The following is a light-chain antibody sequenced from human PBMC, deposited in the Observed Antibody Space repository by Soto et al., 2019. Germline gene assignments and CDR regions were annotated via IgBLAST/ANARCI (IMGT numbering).Light chain of an antibody. Sequence: DIVMTQSPDSLAVSLGERATINCKSSQSVLYSSTTNNYLVWYQQKPGQPPKLLIYWASTRESGVPDRFSGSGSGTDFTLTISSLQAEDVAVYYCQQYYSTPLTFGGGTKVEIK. CDR2: WAS. V-gene: IGKV4-1*01. CDR3: QQYYSTPLT. J-gene: IGKJ4*01. CDR1: QSVLYSSTTNNY.